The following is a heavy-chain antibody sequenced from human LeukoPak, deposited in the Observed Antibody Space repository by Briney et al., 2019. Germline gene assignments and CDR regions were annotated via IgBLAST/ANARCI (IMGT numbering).Heavy chain of an antibody. Sequence: GGSLRLSCAASGFTFSSYEMNWVRQAPGKGLEWVSYISSSGSTIYYADSVKGRFTISRDNAKNSLYLQMNSLRAEDTAVYYCARLRRVLSFDYWGQGTLVTVSS. J-gene: IGHJ4*02. V-gene: IGHV3-48*03. CDR3: ARLRRVLSFDY. CDR2: ISSSGSTI. CDR1: GFTFSSYE.